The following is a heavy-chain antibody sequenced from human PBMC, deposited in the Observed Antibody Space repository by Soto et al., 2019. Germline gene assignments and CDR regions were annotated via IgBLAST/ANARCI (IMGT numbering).Heavy chain of an antibody. J-gene: IGHJ4*02. V-gene: IGHV4-39*01. D-gene: IGHD3-22*01. CDR1: GASLDMCIYY. CDR2: TYYNGNA. Sequence: PSGTLSLTCNVSGASLDMCIYYWDLIRQSPGKGLEWIGTTYYNGNAYYNPSLRSRVTMSVDTSKNQFSLKLMSVTAADTAVYYCARHFVAVVIKGWGYWGQGTLVTSPQ. CDR3: ARHFVAVVIKGWGY.